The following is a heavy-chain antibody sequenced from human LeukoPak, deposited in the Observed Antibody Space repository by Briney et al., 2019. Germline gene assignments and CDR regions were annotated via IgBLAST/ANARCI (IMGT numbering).Heavy chain of an antibody. CDR3: ARGMGYSYGHPQGAFDI. CDR2: MSAYNGKT. CDR1: GYSFTSYG. J-gene: IGHJ3*02. V-gene: IGHV1-18*01. D-gene: IGHD5-18*01. Sequence: ASVKVSCKACGYSFTSYGFNWVRQAPGQGLEWMGWMSAYNGKTNYAHSLQGRVTVTADTSTSTAYMELRSLRSEDTAVYYCARGMGYSYGHPQGAFDIWGQGTMVTVSS.